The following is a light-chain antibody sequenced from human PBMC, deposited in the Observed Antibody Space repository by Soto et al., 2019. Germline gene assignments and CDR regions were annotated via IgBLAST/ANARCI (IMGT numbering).Light chain of an antibody. V-gene: IGKV3-15*01. CDR3: QQYSDWPIT. J-gene: IGKJ5*01. Sequence: EIVMTQSPVTLSVSPGERATLSCRASQNVSNNLAWYQQKPGQAPRLLFFGASTRATGIPARFSGSGSGTEFTLTISSLQSEDFAVYYCQQYSDWPITFGQGTRLEIK. CDR1: QNVSNN. CDR2: GAS.